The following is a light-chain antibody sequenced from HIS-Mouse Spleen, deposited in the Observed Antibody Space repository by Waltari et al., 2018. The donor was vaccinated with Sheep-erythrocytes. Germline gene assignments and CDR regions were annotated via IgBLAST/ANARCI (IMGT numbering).Light chain of an antibody. CDR3: SSYTSSSTPVV. CDR2: EVS. V-gene: IGLV2-14*01. Sequence: QPASVSGSPGQSITISCTGTSSDVGGYNYVSWYQQHPGKAPKLMIYEVSNRPSGVSNRFSGSKSGNTASLTISGLQAEDEADYYCSSYTSSSTPVVFGGGTKLTVL. CDR1: SSDVGGYNY. J-gene: IGLJ2*01.